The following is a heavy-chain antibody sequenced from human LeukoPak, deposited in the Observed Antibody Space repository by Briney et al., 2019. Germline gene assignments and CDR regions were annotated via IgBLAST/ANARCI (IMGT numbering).Heavy chain of an antibody. D-gene: IGHD4-11*01. CDR3: ARDGHWEVTRGHYFDY. J-gene: IGHJ4*02. V-gene: IGHV3-20*04. CDR1: GFTFDDYG. CDR2: INWNGGST. Sequence: GGSLRLSCAASGFTFDDYGMSWVRQAPGKGLEWVSGINWNGGSTGYADSVKGRFTISRDNAKNSLYLQMNSLRAEDTAVYYCARDGHWEVTRGHYFDYWGQGTLVTVSS.